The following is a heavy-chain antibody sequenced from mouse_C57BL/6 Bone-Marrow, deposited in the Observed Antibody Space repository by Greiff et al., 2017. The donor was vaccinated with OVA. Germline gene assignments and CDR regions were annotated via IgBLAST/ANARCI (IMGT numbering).Heavy chain of an antibody. CDR2: IYPGSGST. V-gene: IGHV1-55*01. Sequence: QVQLQQPGAELVKPGASVKMSCKASGYTFTSYWITWVKQRPGQGLEWIGDIYPGSGSTNYNEKFKSKATLTVDTSSSTAYMQLSSLTSEDSAVDYCARLSRKLRLRRFAYWGQGTLVTVSA. CDR1: GYTFTSYW. CDR3: ARLSRKLRLRRFAY. J-gene: IGHJ3*01. D-gene: IGHD3-2*02.